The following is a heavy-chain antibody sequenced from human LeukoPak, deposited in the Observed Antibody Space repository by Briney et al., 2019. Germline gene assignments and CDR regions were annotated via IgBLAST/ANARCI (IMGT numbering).Heavy chain of an antibody. J-gene: IGHJ6*03. CDR2: IIPIFGTA. CDR3: ARTFYYGSGRARYMDV. Sequence: SVKVSCKAFGGTFSSYAISWVRQAPGQGLEWMGGIIPIFGTANYAQKFQGRVTITADKSTSTAYMELSRLRSDDTAMYYCARTFYYGSGRARYMDVWGKGTTVTVSS. V-gene: IGHV1-69*06. D-gene: IGHD3-10*01. CDR1: GGTFSSYA.